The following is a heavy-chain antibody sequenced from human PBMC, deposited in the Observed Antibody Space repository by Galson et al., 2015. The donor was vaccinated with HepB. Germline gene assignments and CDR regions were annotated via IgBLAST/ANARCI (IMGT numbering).Heavy chain of an antibody. CDR1: GYTFSSYG. Sequence: SVKVSCKASGYTFSSYGISWVRQAPGQGLEWLGWINTYNGHTNYAQNLQGRVTMTIDTSTSTAYMELRSLRSDDPAVFFCAITGTDYYYYMDVWGKGATVTVSS. J-gene: IGHJ6*03. CDR3: AITGTDYYYYMDV. V-gene: IGHV1-18*01. D-gene: IGHD1/OR15-1a*01. CDR2: INTYNGHT.